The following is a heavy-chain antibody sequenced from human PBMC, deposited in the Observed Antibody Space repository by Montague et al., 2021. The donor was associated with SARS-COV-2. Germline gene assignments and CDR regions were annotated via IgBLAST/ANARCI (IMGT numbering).Heavy chain of an antibody. D-gene: IGHD3-22*01. CDR2: INHRGTS. Sequence: SETLSLTCSVYGGSFSDYYWSWIRQPPGKGLEWIGEINHRGTSKYNTSLKYPISISLDTSKNQFSLYLSSVTAADTAVYYCARGRKHFNMIFVVMIGGEYYFDYWGQGTLVTVSS. CDR3: ARGRKHFNMIFVVMIGGEYYFDY. J-gene: IGHJ4*02. CDR1: GGSFSDYY. V-gene: IGHV4-34*01.